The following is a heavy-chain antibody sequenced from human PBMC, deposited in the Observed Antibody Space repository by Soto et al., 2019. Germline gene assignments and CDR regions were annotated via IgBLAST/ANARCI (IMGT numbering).Heavy chain of an antibody. Sequence: QVQLQESGPGLVKPSGTLSLTCAVSGGSISSSNWWSWVRQPPGKGLEWIGEIYHSGSTNYNPSLKSRVTISVDKSKNQFSLKLSSVTAADTAVYYCARDQGERLAGTYYYYGMDVWGQGTTVTVSS. CDR1: GGSISSSNW. J-gene: IGHJ6*02. V-gene: IGHV4-4*02. D-gene: IGHD6-25*01. CDR2: IYHSGST. CDR3: ARDQGERLAGTYYYYGMDV.